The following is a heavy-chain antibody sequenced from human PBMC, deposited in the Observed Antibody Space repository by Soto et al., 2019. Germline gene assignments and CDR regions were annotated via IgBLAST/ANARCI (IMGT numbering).Heavy chain of an antibody. D-gene: IGHD4-17*01. CDR1: GYSFTTYW. CDR2: IDPTDSYT. Sequence: GESLKISCQASGYSFTTYWISWVRQMPGKGLECMGRIDPTDSYTDYSPSFEGHVTMSVDRSINTAYLEWSSLKASDTAMYYCARRMEAVSTNLDYWGQGTLVTVSS. CDR3: ARRMEAVSTNLDY. J-gene: IGHJ4*02. V-gene: IGHV5-10-1*01.